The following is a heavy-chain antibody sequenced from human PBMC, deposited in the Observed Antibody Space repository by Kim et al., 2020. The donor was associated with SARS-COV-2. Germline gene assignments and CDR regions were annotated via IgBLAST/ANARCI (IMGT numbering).Heavy chain of an antibody. CDR1: GFTFSSYS. CDR3: ARPERLGATGDFDY. CDR2: ISSSSSYI. D-gene: IGHD1-26*01. V-gene: IGHV3-21*01. Sequence: GGSLRLSCAASGFTFSSYSKNWVRQAPGKGLEWVSSISSSSSYIYYADSVKGRFTISRDNAKNSLYLQMNSLRAEDTAVYYCARPERLGATGDFDYWGQGTLVTVSS. J-gene: IGHJ4*02.